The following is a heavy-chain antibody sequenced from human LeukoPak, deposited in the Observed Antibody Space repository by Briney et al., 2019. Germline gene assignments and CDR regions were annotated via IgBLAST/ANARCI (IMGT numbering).Heavy chain of an antibody. Sequence: GGSLRLSCAASGFTFSTYTMTWVRQAPGKGLECVSTINGRGGDTYYADSVKGRFTISRDNSRNTVYPQMNSLRAEDTAVYYCAKDRAGTPWADWGQGTLVTVSS. CDR3: AKDRAGTPWAD. D-gene: IGHD1-1*01. J-gene: IGHJ4*02. V-gene: IGHV3-23*01. CDR2: INGRGGDT. CDR1: GFTFSTYT.